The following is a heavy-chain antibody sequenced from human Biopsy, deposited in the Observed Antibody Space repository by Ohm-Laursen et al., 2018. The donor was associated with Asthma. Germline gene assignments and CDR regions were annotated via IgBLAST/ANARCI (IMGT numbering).Heavy chain of an antibody. CDR2: ISSLSRYI. V-gene: IGHV3-21*01. CDR3: SRDFTIGSGSPFHF. D-gene: IGHD3-10*01. J-gene: IGHJ4*02. CDR1: GFDLRDYT. Sequence: SLRLSCSASGFDLRDYTMNWVRQAPGKGLEWVASISSLSRYIYHATSLRGRFTISRDNAERSLYLQMDSLRGDDTAVYYCSRDFTIGSGSPFHFWGRGTLVTVSS.